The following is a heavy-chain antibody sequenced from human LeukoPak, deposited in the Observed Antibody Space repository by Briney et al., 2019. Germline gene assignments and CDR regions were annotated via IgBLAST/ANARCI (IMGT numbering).Heavy chain of an antibody. J-gene: IGHJ5*02. Sequence: GGSLRLSCAASGFTFSSYWMSWVRQAPGEGLEWVANIKQDGSEKYYVDSVKGRFTISRDNAKNSLYLQMDSLRAEDTAVYYCARAQVGYNWFDPWGQGTLVTVSS. D-gene: IGHD1-26*01. CDR2: IKQDGSEK. V-gene: IGHV3-7*01. CDR3: ARAQVGYNWFDP. CDR1: GFTFSSYW.